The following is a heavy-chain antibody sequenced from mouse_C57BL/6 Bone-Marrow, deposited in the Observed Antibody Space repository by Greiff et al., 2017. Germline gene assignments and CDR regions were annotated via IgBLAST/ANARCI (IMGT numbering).Heavy chain of an antibody. CDR3: ARHDGYYGFDY. V-gene: IGHV5-9*01. CDR1: GFTFSSYT. CDR2: ISGGGGNT. Sequence: EVMLVESGGGLVKPGGSLKLSCAASGFTFSSYTMSWVRQTPEKRLEWVATISGGGGNTYYPDSVKGRFTISSAKAKNTLYLQMSSLRSEDTALYYWARHDGYYGFDYWGQGTTLTVSS. D-gene: IGHD2-3*01. J-gene: IGHJ2*01.